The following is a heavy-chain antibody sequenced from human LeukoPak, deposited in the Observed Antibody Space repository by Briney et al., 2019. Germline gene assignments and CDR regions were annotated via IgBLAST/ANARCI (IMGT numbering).Heavy chain of an antibody. CDR3: ARDRDPYYDILTGQTYFDY. Sequence: ASVKVSCKASGGTFSSYAISWVRQAPGQGLEWMGRIIPILGIANYAQKFQGRVTITADKSTSTAYMELSSLRSDDTAVYYCARDRDPYYDILTGQTYFDYWGQGTLVTVSS. J-gene: IGHJ4*02. CDR1: GGTFSSYA. V-gene: IGHV1-69*04. CDR2: IIPILGIA. D-gene: IGHD3-9*01.